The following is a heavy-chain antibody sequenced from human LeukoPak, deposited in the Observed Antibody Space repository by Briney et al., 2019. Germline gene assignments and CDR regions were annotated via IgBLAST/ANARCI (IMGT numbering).Heavy chain of an antibody. CDR3: ARGYDLLTGYYTPYWFDP. D-gene: IGHD3-9*01. V-gene: IGHV1-18*01. CDR1: GYTFTSYD. Sequence: ASVKVSRKASGYTFTSYDINWVRQATGQGLEWMGWISAYNGNTNYAQKLQGRVTMTTDTSTSTAYMELRSLTSDDTAVYYCARGYDLLTGYYTPYWFDPWGQGTLVTVSS. J-gene: IGHJ5*02. CDR2: ISAYNGNT.